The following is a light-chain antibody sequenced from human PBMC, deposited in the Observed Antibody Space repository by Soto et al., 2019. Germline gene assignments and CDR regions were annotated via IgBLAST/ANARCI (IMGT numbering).Light chain of an antibody. J-gene: IGLJ2*01. Sequence: QSVLTQPPSMSGAPGQRVTISCTGSSSNFGAGYDVHWYQHLPGTAPKLLIYGNNNRPSGVPDRFSGSKSGTSASLAITGLQAEDEADYSCQSYDSSLSGWVFGGGTKLTVL. CDR3: QSYDSSLSGWV. CDR2: GNN. CDR1: SSNFGAGYD. V-gene: IGLV1-40*01.